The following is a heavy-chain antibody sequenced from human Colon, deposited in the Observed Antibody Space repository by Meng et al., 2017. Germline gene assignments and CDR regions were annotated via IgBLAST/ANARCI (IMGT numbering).Heavy chain of an antibody. V-gene: IGHV4-61*01. CDR1: GGSVSSGSYY. CDR3: ARGPLDY. J-gene: IGHJ4*02. Sequence: QVHLQESGPGRVGHSETLSLTCTVSGGSVSSGSYYWSWIRQPPGKGLEWIGYIYYTGSTNYNPALKSRVTISVDTSKNQFSLKLSSVTAADTAVYYCARGPLDYWGQGTLVTVSS. CDR2: IYYTGST.